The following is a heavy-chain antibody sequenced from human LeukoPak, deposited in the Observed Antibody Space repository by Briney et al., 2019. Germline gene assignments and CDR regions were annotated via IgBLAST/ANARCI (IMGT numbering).Heavy chain of an antibody. D-gene: IGHD6-13*01. CDR3: VKDRGEVAAAFDY. V-gene: IGHV3-23*01. CDR1: GFSFSNYA. J-gene: IGHJ4*02. CDR2: IRDSGDNT. Sequence: GGSLGLSCVASGFSFSNYAMSWVCQAPGKGLEWVSSIRDSGDNTYYADSVKGRFTVSRDNSKQKLFLHMNGLRADDTAAYYCVKDRGEVAAAFDYWGQGALVTVSS.